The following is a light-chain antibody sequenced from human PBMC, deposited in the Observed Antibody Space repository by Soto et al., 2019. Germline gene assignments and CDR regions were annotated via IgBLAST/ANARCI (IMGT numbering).Light chain of an antibody. Sequence: QSALTQPASVSGSPGQSLTISCTGTSSDVGSHNVVSWYQHHPGKAPKLIIYEATKWPSGVSTRFSGSKSGNTASLTISRLQAEDQADYYCCSFAGTNTFVYGTATQVTVL. V-gene: IGLV2-23*01. CDR2: EAT. CDR1: SSDVGSHNV. CDR3: CSFAGTNTFV. J-gene: IGLJ1*01.